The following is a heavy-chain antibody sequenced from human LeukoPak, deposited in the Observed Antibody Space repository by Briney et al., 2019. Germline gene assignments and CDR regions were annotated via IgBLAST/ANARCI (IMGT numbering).Heavy chain of an antibody. V-gene: IGHV1-46*01. Sequence: ASVKVSCKASGYTFTSYYMHWVRQAPGQGLEWMGIINPSGGNTSYAQKFQGRVTMTRDTSTSTVYMELSSLRSEDTAVYYCAREVEMATGFDYWGQGTLVTVSS. CDR3: AREVEMATGFDY. D-gene: IGHD5-24*01. CDR2: INPSGGNT. J-gene: IGHJ4*02. CDR1: GYTFTSYY.